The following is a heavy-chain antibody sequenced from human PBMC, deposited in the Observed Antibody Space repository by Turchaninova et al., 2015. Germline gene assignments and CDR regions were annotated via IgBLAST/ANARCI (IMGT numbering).Heavy chain of an antibody. CDR3: ARDLDHDGVLGFADY. D-gene: IGHD2-8*01. V-gene: IGHV3-48*02. Sequence: EVQLVESGGGLVQPGGSLRLSCAASGFTFSDYSMNWVRQAPGTGLEWVSYISVSSRTRYYADSVRGRFTISRDNAKNSLYLQMNSLRDEDTAVYYCARDLDHDGVLGFADYWGQGTLVTVSS. J-gene: IGHJ4*02. CDR2: ISVSSRTR. CDR1: GFTFSDYS.